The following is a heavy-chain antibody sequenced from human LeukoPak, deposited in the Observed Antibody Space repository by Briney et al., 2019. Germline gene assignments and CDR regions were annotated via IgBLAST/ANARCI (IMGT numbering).Heavy chain of an antibody. J-gene: IGHJ4*02. D-gene: IGHD5-18*01. V-gene: IGHV3-21*01. CDR2: ISSSSSYI. CDR3: AISGYSYGPSGY. CDR1: GFTFSSYS. Sequence: GGSLRLSCAASGFTFSSYSMNWVPQPPGKGLEWVSSISSSSSYIYYADSVKGRFTISRDNAKNSLYLQMNSLRAEDTAVYYCAISGYSYGPSGYWGQGTLVTVSS.